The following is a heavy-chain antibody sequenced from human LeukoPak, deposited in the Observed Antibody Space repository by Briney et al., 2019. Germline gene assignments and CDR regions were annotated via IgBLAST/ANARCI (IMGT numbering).Heavy chain of an antibody. D-gene: IGHD2-8*01. CDR1: EFTFSNYA. CDR3: ARALIGYYFDY. CDR2: ISGSGGNT. Sequence: PGGSLRLSCAASEFTFSNYAMSWVRQAPGKGLEWVSAISGSGGNTYYADSVKGRFTISRDNSKNSLYLQMNSLRAEDTAVYYCARALIGYYFDYWGQGTLVTVSS. V-gene: IGHV3-23*01. J-gene: IGHJ4*02.